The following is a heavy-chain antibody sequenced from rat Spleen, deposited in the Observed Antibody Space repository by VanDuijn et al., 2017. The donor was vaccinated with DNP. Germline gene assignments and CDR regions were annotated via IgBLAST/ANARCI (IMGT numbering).Heavy chain of an antibody. CDR2: IWGHGNT. D-gene: IGHD1-11*01. J-gene: IGHJ2*01. CDR1: GFSLTNYG. Sequence: QVQLKESGPVLVQASETLSLTCTVSGFSLTNYGVIWVRQSPGKGLEWMGIIWGHGNTDYNSALKSRLSINRDTSKSQVFLKRNRLQSEDTTTYYCASGPNYGAYSDYFNYWGQGVMVTVSS. CDR3: ASGPNYGAYSDYFNY. V-gene: IGHV2S75*01.